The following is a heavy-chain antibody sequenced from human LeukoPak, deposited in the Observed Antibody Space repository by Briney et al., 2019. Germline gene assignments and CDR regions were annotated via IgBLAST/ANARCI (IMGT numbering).Heavy chain of an antibody. J-gene: IGHJ4*02. Sequence: SETLSLTCTVSGGSINGYYWSWIRQSPGKGLESLGYIYYTGSTNYNPSLKSRVTISVDTSKNQFSLKLSSVTAADTAVYYCARSSTTVVTDPFDYWGQGTLVTVSS. CDR2: IYYTGST. V-gene: IGHV4-59*01. CDR3: ARSSTTVVTDPFDY. CDR1: GGSINGYY. D-gene: IGHD4-23*01.